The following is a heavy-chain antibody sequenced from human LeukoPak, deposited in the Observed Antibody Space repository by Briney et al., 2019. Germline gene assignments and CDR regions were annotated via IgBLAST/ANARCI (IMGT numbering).Heavy chain of an antibody. CDR1: GFTFSSYA. Sequence: GGSLTLSCAASGFTFSSYAMSWVRAAPARGLEWVSSLRGNGDTYYADAVTGRFTLFRHKSRNSGYLQLKKLRVGDTAVYYCSKWSLLSNADAFLWGEGTVVTVSS. D-gene: IGHD2-21*01. CDR2: LRGNGDT. V-gene: IGHV3-23*01. J-gene: IGHJ4*02. CDR3: SKWSLLSNADAFL.